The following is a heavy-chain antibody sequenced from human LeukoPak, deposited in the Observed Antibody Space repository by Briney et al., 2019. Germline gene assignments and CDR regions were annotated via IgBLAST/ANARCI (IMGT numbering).Heavy chain of an antibody. CDR2: ISAYNGNT. CDR1: GYTLTSYG. D-gene: IGHD3-16*02. V-gene: IGHV1-18*01. J-gene: IGHJ4*02. CDR3: ARVTSVRPLVLTAVWGSYRQWYFDY. Sequence: ASVKVSCKASGYTLTSYGISWVRQAPGQGLEWMGWISAYNGNTNYAQKLQGRVTMTTDTSTSTAYMELRSLRSDDTAVYYCARVTSVRPLVLTAVWGSYRQWYFDYWGQGTLVTVSS.